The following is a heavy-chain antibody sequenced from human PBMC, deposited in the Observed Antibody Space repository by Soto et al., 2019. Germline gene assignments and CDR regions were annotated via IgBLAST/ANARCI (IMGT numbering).Heavy chain of an antibody. V-gene: IGHV1-18*01. CDR3: ARSCPGRTCYFIY. Sequence: QVQLVQSGAEVKKPGASVKVSCKTSGYTFTSYGISWVRQAPGQGLEWMGWISTYNGKTDYAQKLQGRVTMTTDTSTSTAYMELRSLRSDDTAMYYCARSCPGRTCYFIYWGQGTLVAVTS. J-gene: IGHJ4*02. D-gene: IGHD2-8*02. CDR1: GYTFTSYG. CDR2: ISTYNGKT.